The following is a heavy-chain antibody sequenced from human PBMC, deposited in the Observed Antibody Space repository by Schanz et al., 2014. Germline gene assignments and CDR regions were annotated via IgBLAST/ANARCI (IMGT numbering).Heavy chain of an antibody. CDR3: AKDGPGGSGSYSADGDMDV. Sequence: EVQLVESGGGLVQPGGSLRLSCAASGFSVGNKYMNWVRQARGKGLEWVSAMNESHSTIYYADSVRGRFTISRDNSKSTLYLQMNSLRAEDTAVYYCAKDGPGGSGSYSADGDMDVWGQGTTVTDSS. V-gene: IGHV3-53*01. CDR2: MNESHSTI. J-gene: IGHJ6*02. CDR1: GFSVGNKY. D-gene: IGHD3-10*01.